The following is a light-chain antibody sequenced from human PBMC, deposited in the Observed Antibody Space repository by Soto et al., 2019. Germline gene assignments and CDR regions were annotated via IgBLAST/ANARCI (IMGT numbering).Light chain of an antibody. J-gene: IGKJ2*01. CDR1: QSISSY. CDR3: QQRSNWPPYT. CDR2: DAS. Sequence: EIVLTQSPATLSLSPGERATLSCRASQSISSYLAWYQQKPGQAPRLLIYDASNRATGIPARFSGTGSGTDFTLTISNLEPEDFAVYYCQQRSNWPPYTFGKGTKLEIK. V-gene: IGKV3-11*01.